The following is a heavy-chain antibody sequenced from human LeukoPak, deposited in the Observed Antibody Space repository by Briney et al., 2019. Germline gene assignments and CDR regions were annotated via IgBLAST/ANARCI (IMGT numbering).Heavy chain of an antibody. J-gene: IGHJ4*02. CDR2: IYYSGST. V-gene: IGHV4-31*03. Sequence: SETLSLTCTVSGGSISSGGYYWSWLRQHPGKGLEWIGYIYYSGSTYYNPSLKSRVTISVDTSKDQFSLKLSSVTAADTAVYYCARTYCGGDCYIDYWGQGTLVTVSS. D-gene: IGHD2-21*02. CDR3: ARTYCGGDCYIDY. CDR1: GGSISSGGYY.